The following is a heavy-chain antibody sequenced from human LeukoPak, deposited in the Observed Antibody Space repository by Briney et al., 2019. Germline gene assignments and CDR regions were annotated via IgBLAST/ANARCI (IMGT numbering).Heavy chain of an antibody. Sequence: ASVKVSCKASGYTFTSYDINWVRQATGQGLDWMGLMNPNSGNTGYAQKFQGRVTMTRNTSISTAYMELSSLRSEDTAVYYCARGRTYYYDSSGYYYIPPSVNWFDPWGQGTLVTVSS. D-gene: IGHD3-22*01. J-gene: IGHJ5*02. CDR2: MNPNSGNT. CDR1: GYTFTSYD. CDR3: ARGRTYYYDSSGYYYIPPSVNWFDP. V-gene: IGHV1-8*01.